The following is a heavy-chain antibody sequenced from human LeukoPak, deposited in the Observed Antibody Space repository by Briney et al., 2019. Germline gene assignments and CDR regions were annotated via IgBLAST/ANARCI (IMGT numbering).Heavy chain of an antibody. Sequence: GGSLRLSCAAFGFTVSSNYMSWVRQAPGKGLEWVSLIYGGGSTHYADSVKGRFTISRHNSKNTLYLQLNSLRAEDTAVYYCARGGDIVGATRSAFDIWGQGTMVTVSS. J-gene: IGHJ3*02. CDR2: IYGGGST. CDR3: ARGGDIVGATRSAFDI. D-gene: IGHD1-26*01. V-gene: IGHV3-53*04. CDR1: GFTVSSNY.